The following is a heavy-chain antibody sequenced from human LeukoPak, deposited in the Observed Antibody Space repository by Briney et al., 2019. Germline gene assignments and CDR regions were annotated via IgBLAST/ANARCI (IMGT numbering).Heavy chain of an antibody. CDR3: ARDVQPRGYSYGSPLDY. CDR2: INPNSGGT. CDR1: GYTFTGYY. V-gene: IGHV1-2*06. Sequence: ASVKVSCKASGYTFTGYYMHWVRQAPGQGLEWMGRINPNSGGTNYAQKFQGRVTMTRDTSISTAYMELSRLRSDDTAVYYCARDVQPRGYSYGSPLDYWGQGTLVTVSS. D-gene: IGHD5-18*01. J-gene: IGHJ4*02.